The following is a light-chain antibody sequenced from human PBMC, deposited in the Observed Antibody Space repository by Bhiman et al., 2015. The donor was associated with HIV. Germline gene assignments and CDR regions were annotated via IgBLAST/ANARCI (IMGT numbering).Light chain of an antibody. CDR3: SSYAGSNNPYV. CDR1: SSDVGGYNY. V-gene: IGLV2-8*01. J-gene: IGLJ1*01. Sequence: QSALTQPPSASGSPGQSVTISCTGTSSDVGGYNYVSWYQQHPGKAPKLIIYEVTKRPSGVPDRFSGSKSGNTASLSVSGLQGEDEADYYCSSYAGSNNPYVFGTGTKVTVL. CDR2: EVT.